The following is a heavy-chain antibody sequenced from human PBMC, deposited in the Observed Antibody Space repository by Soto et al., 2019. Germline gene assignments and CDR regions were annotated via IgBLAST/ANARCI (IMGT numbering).Heavy chain of an antibody. CDR1: GGSISSSYY. CDR3: ARDHPAAMGDS. J-gene: IGHJ4*02. Sequence: SETLSLTCTVSGGSISSSYYWGWIRQPPGKGLEWIATIYYRGSTHYNPSLKSRFTISRDNAKNSQYLLMNSLRVEDTAVYYCARDHPAAMGDSWGQGTLVTVSS. V-gene: IGHV4-39*02. CDR2: IYYRGST. D-gene: IGHD5-18*01.